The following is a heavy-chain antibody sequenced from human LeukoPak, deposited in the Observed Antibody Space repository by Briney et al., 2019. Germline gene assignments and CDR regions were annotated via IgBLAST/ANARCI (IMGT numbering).Heavy chain of an antibody. D-gene: IGHD2-15*01. V-gene: IGHV3-74*01. Sequence: GGSLRLSCVASGFSLSGYWMYWVRQAPGKGLMYISRNNGDGSTTNYADVVKGRFTMSRDDVKNTLYLQMNSLRVEDTAVYYCARDPRNVGLAPWGQGTLVTVSS. CDR2: NNGDGSTT. J-gene: IGHJ5*02. CDR3: ARDPRNVGLAP. CDR1: GFSLSGYW.